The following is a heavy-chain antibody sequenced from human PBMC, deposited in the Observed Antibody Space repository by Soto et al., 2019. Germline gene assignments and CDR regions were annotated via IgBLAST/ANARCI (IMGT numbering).Heavy chain of an antibody. CDR2: ISSKGVNT. CDR3: VAGKLIPFDY. V-gene: IGHV3-64D*08. CDR1: GFTFSVYA. Sequence: PGGSLRLSCTASGFTFSVYAMHWVRQAPGKGLEYVSGISSKGVNTYYADSVKGRFIISRDYSTNTLYLQMSSLRPEDTAVYYCVAGKLIPFDYWGQGTLVTVSS. J-gene: IGHJ4*02.